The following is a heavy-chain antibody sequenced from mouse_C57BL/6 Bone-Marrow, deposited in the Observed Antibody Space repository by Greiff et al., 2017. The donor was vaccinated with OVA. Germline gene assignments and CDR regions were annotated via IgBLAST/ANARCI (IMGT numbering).Heavy chain of an antibody. CDR3: KGPFYYAMDY. J-gene: IGHJ4*01. CDR1: GFNIKDDY. D-gene: IGHD3-3*01. V-gene: IGHV14-4*01. CDR2: IDPANGGT. Sequence: EVQLQQSGAELVRPGASVKLSCTASGFNIKDDYMHWVKQRPEQGLEWIGWIDPANGGTEYASKFQGKATITADTASNTAYLQLSSLTSEDTAVYYCKGPFYYAMDYWGQGTSVTVSS.